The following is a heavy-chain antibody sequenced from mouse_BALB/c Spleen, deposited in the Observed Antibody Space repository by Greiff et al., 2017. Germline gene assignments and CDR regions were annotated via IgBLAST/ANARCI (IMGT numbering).Heavy chain of an antibody. CDR2: IRSKSNNYAT. V-gene: IGHV10S3*01. CDR3: VNSGLDY. J-gene: IGHJ2*01. D-gene: IGHD3-1*01. CDR1: GFTFNTNA. Sequence: GGGLVQPKGSLKLSCAASGFTFNTNAMNWVRQAPGKGLEWVARIRSKSNNYATYYADSVKDRFTISRDDSQSMLYLQMNNLKTEDTAMYYCVNSGLDYWGQGTTLTVSS.